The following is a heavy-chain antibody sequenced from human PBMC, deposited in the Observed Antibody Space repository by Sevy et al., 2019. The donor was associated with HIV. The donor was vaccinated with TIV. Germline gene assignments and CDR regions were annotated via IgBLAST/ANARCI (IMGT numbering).Heavy chain of an antibody. CDR1: GFTFSSYA. Sequence: GGSLRLSCSASGFTFSSYAMTWVRQAPGKGLECVSIINHSGANTYYIDSVKGRFTISRDNSKNTVYLQMNSLRAEDTAVYYCAANWNLDYWCQGILVTVSS. CDR2: INHSGANT. V-gene: IGHV3-23*01. D-gene: IGHD1-1*01. CDR3: AANWNLDY. J-gene: IGHJ4*02.